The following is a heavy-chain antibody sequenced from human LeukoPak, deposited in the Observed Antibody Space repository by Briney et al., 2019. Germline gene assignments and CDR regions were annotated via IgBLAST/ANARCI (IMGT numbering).Heavy chain of an antibody. V-gene: IGHV3-9*01. CDR1: GFTVSSNY. CDR2: IGWNSGGI. Sequence: GGSLRLSCAASGFTVSSNYMSWVRQAPGKGLEWVSGIGWNSGGIVYADSVKGRFTISRDNAKNSLYLQMNSLGAEDTALYYCAKVTAAGFVDYWGQGTLVTVSS. CDR3: AKVTAAGFVDY. J-gene: IGHJ4*02. D-gene: IGHD6-13*01.